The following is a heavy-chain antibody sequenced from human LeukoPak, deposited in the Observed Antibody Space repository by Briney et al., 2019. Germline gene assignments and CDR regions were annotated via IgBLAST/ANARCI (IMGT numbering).Heavy chain of an antibody. V-gene: IGHV3-74*01. CDR1: GFTFSSYW. Sequence: PGGSLRLSCAASGFTFSSYWMHWIRQAPGQGLVWVSRINSDGSSINYADSVKGRFTISRDNAKNTLHLQMNSLRGEDTVVYYCARDLDGSGNYHWFDPWGQGTLVTVSS. CDR3: ARDLDGSGNYHWFDP. D-gene: IGHD3-10*01. J-gene: IGHJ5*02. CDR2: INSDGSSI.